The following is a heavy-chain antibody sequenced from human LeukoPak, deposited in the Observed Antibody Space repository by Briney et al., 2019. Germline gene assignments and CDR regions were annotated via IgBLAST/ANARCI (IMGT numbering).Heavy chain of an antibody. Sequence: ASVKVSCKASGGTFSSYAISWVRQAPGQRLEWMGWINAGNGNTKYPQEFQGRVTITRDTSASTAYMELSSLRSEDMAVYYCARGLAVAGTYWFDPWGQGTLVTVSS. CDR3: ARGLAVAGTYWFDP. CDR1: GGTFSSYA. J-gene: IGHJ5*02. CDR2: INAGNGNT. D-gene: IGHD6-19*01. V-gene: IGHV1-3*03.